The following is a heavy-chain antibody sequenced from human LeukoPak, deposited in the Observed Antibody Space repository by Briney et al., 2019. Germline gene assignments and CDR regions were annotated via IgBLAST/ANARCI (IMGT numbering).Heavy chain of an antibody. J-gene: IGHJ4*02. CDR1: GGSVSSGSYY. Sequence: SETLSLTCTVSGGSVSSGSYYWRWIRQPPGKGLEWIAYIYYSGSTNYNHSLKSRVTISVDTSKNQFSLKVSSVTAADTAVYYGARVGRLGGYDRTFDYWGQGTLVTVSS. V-gene: IGHV4-61*01. CDR3: ARVGRLGGYDRTFDY. CDR2: IYYSGST. D-gene: IGHD5-12*01.